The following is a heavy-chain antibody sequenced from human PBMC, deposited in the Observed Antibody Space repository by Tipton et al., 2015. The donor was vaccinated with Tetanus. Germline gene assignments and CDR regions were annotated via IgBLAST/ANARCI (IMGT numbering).Heavy chain of an antibody. D-gene: IGHD1-14*01. CDR3: AKRIEGEGIGTPRAFDS. Sequence: SLRLSCAASGFTFSSYAMHWVRQAPGKGLEWVAVISYDGSHKYYADSVKGRFSISRDNSKNTVSLHMDSLRVEDTAVYFCAKRIEGEGIGTPRAFDSWGQGTLVTVSA. V-gene: IGHV3-30*18. J-gene: IGHJ4*02. CDR1: GFTFSSYA. CDR2: ISYDGSHK.